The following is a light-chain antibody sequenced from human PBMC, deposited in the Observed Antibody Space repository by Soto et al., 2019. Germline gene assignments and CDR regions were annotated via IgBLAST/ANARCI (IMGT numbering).Light chain of an antibody. Sequence: QSALTQPRSVSGSPGQSVTISCTGTSSDVGGYNYVSWYQQHPDKAPKVMIYDVTKRPSGVPDRFSGSKSGNTASLTISGLQAEDEADSYCCSYAGSYIYVFGTGTKLTVL. CDR3: CSYAGSYIYV. J-gene: IGLJ1*01. V-gene: IGLV2-11*01. CDR1: SSDVGGYNY. CDR2: DVT.